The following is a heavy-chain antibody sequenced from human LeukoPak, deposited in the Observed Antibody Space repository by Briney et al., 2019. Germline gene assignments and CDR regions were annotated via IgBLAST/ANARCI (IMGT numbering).Heavy chain of an antibody. J-gene: IGHJ6*02. V-gene: IGHV1-69*02. CDR3: AKDGVVVVATSVYYYYYGMDV. CDR2: IIPILNIT. CDR1: GGTFSSYT. Sequence: SVKVSCKASGGTFSSYTISRVRQAPGPGLVWMGRIIPILNITDYAQNFQGRVTLTADKSTSTAYMELSTLRSEDTAVYYCAKDGVVVVATSVYYYYYGMDVWGQGTTVTVSS. D-gene: IGHD2-2*01.